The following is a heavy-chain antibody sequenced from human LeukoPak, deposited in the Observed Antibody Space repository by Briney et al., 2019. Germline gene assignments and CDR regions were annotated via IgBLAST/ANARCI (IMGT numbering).Heavy chain of an antibody. V-gene: IGHV3-23*01. J-gene: IGHJ4*02. CDR3: AKDRAETTYYYDSSGYCF. CDR1: GFTFSSYA. Sequence: GGSLRLSCAASGFTFSSYAMSWVRQAPGKGLEWVSAISGSGGSTYYADSVKGRFTISRDNSKNTLYLQMNSLRAEDTAVYYCAKDRAETTYYYDSSGYCFGGQGTLVTVSS. D-gene: IGHD3-22*01. CDR2: ISGSGGST.